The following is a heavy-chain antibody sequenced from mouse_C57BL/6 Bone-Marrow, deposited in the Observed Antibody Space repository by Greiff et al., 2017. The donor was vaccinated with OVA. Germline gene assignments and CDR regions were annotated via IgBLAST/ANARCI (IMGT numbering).Heavy chain of an antibody. J-gene: IGHJ3*01. CDR1: GYTFTSYW. CDR3: ARDDYALAY. V-gene: IGHV1-64*01. Sequence: QVQLQQPGAELVKPGASVKLSCKASGYTFTSYWMHWVKQRPGQGLEWIGMIHPNSGSTNYNEKFKSKATLTVDKSSSTAYMQLSSLTSEDSAVYYCARDDYALAYWGQGTLVTVSA. D-gene: IGHD2-4*01. CDR2: IHPNSGST.